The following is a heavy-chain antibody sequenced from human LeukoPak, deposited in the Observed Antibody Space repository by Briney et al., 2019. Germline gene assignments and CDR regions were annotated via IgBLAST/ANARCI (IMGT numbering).Heavy chain of an antibody. Sequence: PGGSLRLSCTASGFTFSGYEMNWVRQAPGKGLEWVSYISSSGNSIYYADSVKGRFTISRDNAKNSLYLQMNSLRAEDMAVYYCARTPSSSSSWHWGRGTLVTVSS. V-gene: IGHV3-48*03. CDR2: ISSSGNSI. CDR1: GFTFSGYE. D-gene: IGHD6-13*01. CDR3: ARTPSSSSSWH. J-gene: IGHJ4*02.